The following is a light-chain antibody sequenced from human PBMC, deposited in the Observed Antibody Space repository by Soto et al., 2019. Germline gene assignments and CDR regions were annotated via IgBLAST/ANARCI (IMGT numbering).Light chain of an antibody. CDR2: DAS. Sequence: DIVLTQSPGTLSLSPGERATLSCRASQSVSSYLVWFQQKPGQAPRLLIYDASTRATGVPARFSGSGSGTDSTLTISSLEPEDFAVYYCQQRSNWPLTFGPGTKVDIK. V-gene: IGKV3-11*01. CDR3: QQRSNWPLT. CDR1: QSVSSY. J-gene: IGKJ3*01.